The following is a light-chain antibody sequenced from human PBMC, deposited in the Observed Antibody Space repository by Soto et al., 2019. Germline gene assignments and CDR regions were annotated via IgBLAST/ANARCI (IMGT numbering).Light chain of an antibody. J-gene: IGKJ1*01. Sequence: DLQTTQSPSTQTQSVGDRLTNTCRASQTISSWLAWYQQKPGKAPKLLIYKASTLKSGVPSRFSGSGSGTEFTLTISSLQPDDFATYYCKHYNSYSEAVGQGTKVDI. CDR3: KHYNSYSEA. CDR1: QTISSW. V-gene: IGKV1-5*03. CDR2: KAS.